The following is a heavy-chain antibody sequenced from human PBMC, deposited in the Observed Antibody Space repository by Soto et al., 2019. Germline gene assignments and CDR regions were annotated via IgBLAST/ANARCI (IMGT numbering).Heavy chain of an antibody. J-gene: IGHJ4*02. CDR1: GGSMSSHY. Sequence: SETLSLTCTASGGSMSSHYWTWLRQPPGKGLEWIGYISYSGSTYYNPSLKSRVTISADTSRNQFSLKLSSVIAADTAVYYCARADPDASVGYWGQGTLVTVSS. CDR2: ISYSGST. D-gene: IGHD3-16*01. V-gene: IGHV4-59*11. CDR3: ARADPDASVGY.